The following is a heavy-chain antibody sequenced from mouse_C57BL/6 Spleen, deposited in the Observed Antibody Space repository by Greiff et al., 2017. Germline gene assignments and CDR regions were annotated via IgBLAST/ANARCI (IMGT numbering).Heavy chain of an antibody. Sequence: VQLQQSGAELVRPGASVKLSCTASGFNIKDDYMHWVKQRPEQGLEWIGWIDPENGDTEYASKFQGKATITADTSSNTAYLQLSSLTSEDTAVYYCTFILRGYWGQGTTLTVSS. CDR1: GFNIKDDY. J-gene: IGHJ2*01. D-gene: IGHD1-2*01. V-gene: IGHV14-4*01. CDR3: TFILRGY. CDR2: IDPENGDT.